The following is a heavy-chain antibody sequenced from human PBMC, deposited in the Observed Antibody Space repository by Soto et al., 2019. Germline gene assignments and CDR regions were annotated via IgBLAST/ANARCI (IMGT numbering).Heavy chain of an antibody. CDR1: GFTFSSYA. Sequence: XESLQLSCAASGFTFSSYAMHWVRQAPGKGLEWVAVISYDGSNKYYADSVKGRFTISRDNSKNTLYLQMNSLRAEDTAVYYCARTPRIAVAGNEYFQHWGQGTLVTVSS. V-gene: IGHV3-30-3*01. CDR2: ISYDGSNK. D-gene: IGHD6-19*01. J-gene: IGHJ1*01. CDR3: ARTPRIAVAGNEYFQH.